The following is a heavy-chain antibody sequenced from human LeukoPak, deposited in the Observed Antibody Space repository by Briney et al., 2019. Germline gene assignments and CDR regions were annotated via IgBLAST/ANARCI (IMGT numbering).Heavy chain of an antibody. CDR1: GFTFVSYA. V-gene: IGHV3-23*01. Sequence: GGSLRLPCAASGFTFVSYAMNWVRQAPGKAPEWVASISGGGISTYYADSVSGRFIISRDYSNNMLFLQMHNLRVADTAMYYCAKGPREAAISNYFDSWGQGTLVTVSS. CDR2: ISGGGIST. CDR3: AKGPREAAISNYFDS. D-gene: IGHD6-13*01. J-gene: IGHJ4*02.